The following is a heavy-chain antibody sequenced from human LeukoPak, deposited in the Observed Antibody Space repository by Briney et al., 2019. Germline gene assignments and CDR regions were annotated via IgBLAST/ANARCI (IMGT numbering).Heavy chain of an antibody. Sequence: ETLSLTCAVTGGSISSSNWWSWVRQIPGKGLEWVASISNGGGATYYVDSVKGRFTISRDNARHSVYLQMSSLRAEDTAVYYCVRTPPTLGYCTETSCPFDHWGQGALVSVSS. V-gene: IGHV3-7*01. CDR2: ISNGGGAT. J-gene: IGHJ4*02. CDR1: GGSISSSNW. D-gene: IGHD2-8*02. CDR3: VRTPPTLGYCTETSCPFDH.